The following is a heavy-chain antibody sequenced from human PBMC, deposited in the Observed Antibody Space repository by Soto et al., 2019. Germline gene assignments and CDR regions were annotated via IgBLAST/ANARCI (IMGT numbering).Heavy chain of an antibody. CDR2: ISGSGGST. V-gene: IGHV3-23*01. CDR1: GLTFSSFA. CDR3: ATGHSSSPSPQYYYYGMDV. J-gene: IGHJ6*02. D-gene: IGHD6-13*01. Sequence: EVQLLESGGGEVQPGGSLRLSCAASGLTFSSFAMSWVRQAPGKGLEWVSGISGSGGSTYHADSVKGRFIISRDNSKNVLYLQMNSVRAEDTAVYYCATGHSSSPSPQYYYYGMDVWGQGTTVTVSS.